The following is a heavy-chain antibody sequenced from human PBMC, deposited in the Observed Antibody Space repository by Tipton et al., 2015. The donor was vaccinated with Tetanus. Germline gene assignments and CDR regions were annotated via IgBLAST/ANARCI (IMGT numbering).Heavy chain of an antibody. CDR2: ITDTRRT. Sequence: TLFLTCNVSGVSVTTYHWSWIRQPPGKGLEWIGYITDTRRTNYSPSLRNRLTISIDTSKTHFSLRLDSVTAADTAVYYCATDRRGPGEVRGLDNWGQGTLVTVSS. D-gene: IGHD3-10*01. J-gene: IGHJ4*02. CDR1: GVSVTTYH. CDR3: ATDRRGPGEVRGLDN. V-gene: IGHV4-59*02.